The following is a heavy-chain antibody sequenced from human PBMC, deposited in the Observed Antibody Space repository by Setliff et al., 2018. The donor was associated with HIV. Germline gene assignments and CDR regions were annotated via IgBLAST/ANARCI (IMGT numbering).Heavy chain of an antibody. CDR1: GFSFDDYA. J-gene: IGHJ6*03. V-gene: IGHV3-9*01. CDR2: ISWNSASV. D-gene: IGHD3-22*01. Sequence: SLRLSCAASGFSFDDYAMHWVRQVPGKGLEWVSGISWNSASVIYADSVRGRFTISRDNAKNSLYLQMSSLRAEDTALYYCAKDFTSSGLMDVWGKGTTVTVSS. CDR3: AKDFTSSGLMDV.